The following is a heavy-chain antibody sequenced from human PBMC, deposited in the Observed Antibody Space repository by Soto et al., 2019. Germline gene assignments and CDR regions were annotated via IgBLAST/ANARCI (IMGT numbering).Heavy chain of an antibody. J-gene: IGHJ6*02. CDR3: ARDTGGSGYYYYYGMDV. CDR2: IDPSDSYT. D-gene: IGHD3-10*01. Sequence: GESLEISYKGSGYSFTSYWISWVRQMPGKGLEWMGRIDPSDSYTNYSPSFQGHVTISADKSISTAYLQWSSLKASDTAVYYCARDTGGSGYYYYYGMDVWGQGTTVTVSS. CDR1: GYSFTSYW. V-gene: IGHV5-10-1*01.